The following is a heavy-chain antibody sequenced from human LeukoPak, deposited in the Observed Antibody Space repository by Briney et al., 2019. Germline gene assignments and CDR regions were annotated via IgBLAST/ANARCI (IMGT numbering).Heavy chain of an antibody. J-gene: IGHJ6*03. V-gene: IGHV3-74*01. Sequence: GGSLRLSCAASGYTFSSYWMHWVRQAPGKGLVWVSRIDTDGSITSYADSVKGRFTISRDNSKNTLYLQMNSLRAEDTAVYYCAKDRDGDYYYMDVWGKGTTVTVSS. CDR1: GYTFSSYW. D-gene: IGHD4-17*01. CDR2: IDTDGSIT. CDR3: AKDRDGDYYYMDV.